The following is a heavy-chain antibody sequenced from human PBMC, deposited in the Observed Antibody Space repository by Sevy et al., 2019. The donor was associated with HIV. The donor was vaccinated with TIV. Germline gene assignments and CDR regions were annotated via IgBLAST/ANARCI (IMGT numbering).Heavy chain of an antibody. J-gene: IGHJ4*02. CDR2: VCPGDGYI. CDR3: ARQGDPDSFDY. Sequence: GESLKISCEASGYSFISYCIGWVRQLPGKGLEWMGIVCPGDGYIGYSPSFQGQVTISADKSITTAYLQWSSMKASDTAMYYCARQGDPDSFDYWGQGTLVTVSS. V-gene: IGHV5-51*01. D-gene: IGHD3-10*01. CDR1: GYSFISYC.